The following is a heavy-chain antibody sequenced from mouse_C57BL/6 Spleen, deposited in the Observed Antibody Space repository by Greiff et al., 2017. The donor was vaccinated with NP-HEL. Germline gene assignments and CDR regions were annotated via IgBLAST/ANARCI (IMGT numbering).Heavy chain of an antibody. CDR1: GYSFTDYN. J-gene: IGHJ3*01. D-gene: IGHD1-1*01. Sequence: VQLKESGPELVKPGASVKISCKASGYSFTDYNMNWVKQSNGKSLEWIGVINPNYGTTSYNQKFKGKATLTVDQSSSTAYMQLNSLTSEDSAVYYCAGSYYGSSAWFAYWGQGTLVTVSA. CDR2: INPNYGTT. CDR3: AGSYYGSSAWFAY. V-gene: IGHV1-39*01.